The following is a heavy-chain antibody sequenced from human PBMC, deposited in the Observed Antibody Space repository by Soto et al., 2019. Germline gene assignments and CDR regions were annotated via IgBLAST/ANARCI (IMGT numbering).Heavy chain of an antibody. CDR3: ARVPSYYDFWSGQGMDV. J-gene: IGHJ6*02. D-gene: IGHD3-3*01. CDR2: IWYDGSNK. Sequence: SLRLSCAASGFTFSSYGMHWVRQAPGKGLEWVAVIWYDGSNKYYADSVKGRFTISRDNSKNTLYLQMNSLRAEDTAVYYCARVPSYYDFWSGQGMDVWGQGTTVTVSS. CDR1: GFTFSSYG. V-gene: IGHV3-33*01.